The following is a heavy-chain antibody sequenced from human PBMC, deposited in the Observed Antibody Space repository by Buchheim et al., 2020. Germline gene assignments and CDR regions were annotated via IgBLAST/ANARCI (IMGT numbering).Heavy chain of an antibody. J-gene: IGHJ4*02. CDR2: ITSSGDIG. D-gene: IGHD6-13*01. CDR3: ARDLGAAGQHFDY. CDR1: GFTFSSYE. Sequence: EVQLVESGGGLVQPGGSLRLSCAASGFTFSSYEMNWVRQAPGKGLEWVSYITSSGDIGYYADSVKGRFTISRDNAKKSLYLQMNSLRAEDTAVYYCARDLGAAGQHFDYWGQGTL. V-gene: IGHV3-48*03.